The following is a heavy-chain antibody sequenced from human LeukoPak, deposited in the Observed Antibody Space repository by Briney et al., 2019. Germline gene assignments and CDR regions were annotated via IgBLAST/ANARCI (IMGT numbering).Heavy chain of an antibody. CDR1: SGSFSGYY. Sequence: PSETLSLTCAVYSGSFSGYYWNWIRQPPGKGLEWIGEINYSESTNYNPSLKSRVTISVDTSKNQFSLKLTSVTAADTAVYYCARGRTYYDSSGHYYVWFDPWGQGTLVTVSS. CDR3: ARGRTYYDSSGHYYVWFDP. J-gene: IGHJ5*02. CDR2: INYSEST. D-gene: IGHD3-22*01. V-gene: IGHV4-34*01.